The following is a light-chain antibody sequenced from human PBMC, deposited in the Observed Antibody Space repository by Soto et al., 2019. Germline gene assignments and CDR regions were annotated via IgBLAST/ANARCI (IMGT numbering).Light chain of an antibody. J-gene: IGLJ2*01. CDR2: QDS. Sequence: SYELTQPPSVSVSPGQTASITCSGDKLGDKYACWYQQKPGQSPVLVIYQDSKRPSGIPERFSGSNSGNTATLTISGTQAMDEAVYYCQAWDSSTLVVFGGRTKLTVL. CDR3: QAWDSSTLVV. CDR1: KLGDKY. V-gene: IGLV3-1*01.